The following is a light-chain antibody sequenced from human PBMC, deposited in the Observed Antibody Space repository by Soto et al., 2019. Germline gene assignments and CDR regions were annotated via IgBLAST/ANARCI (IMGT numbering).Light chain of an antibody. CDR3: MQGTHWPPYT. Sequence: DVVMTQSPLSLPVTLGQPASISCRSSHSLVYSDGNAYLNWLQQRPGQSPRRLIYKVSYRDSGVPDRFSGSGCGSDFTLKISRVEAEDVGIYYCMQGTHWPPYTFGQGNKLEIK. J-gene: IGKJ2*01. V-gene: IGKV2-30*01. CDR2: KVS. CDR1: HSLVYSDGNAY.